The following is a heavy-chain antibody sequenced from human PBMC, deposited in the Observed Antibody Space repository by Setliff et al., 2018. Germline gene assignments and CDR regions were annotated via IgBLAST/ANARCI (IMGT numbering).Heavy chain of an antibody. CDR2: LFDGGSA. V-gene: IGHV4-38-2*02. CDR3: ARDPHYDPTYSLPGHAFDF. J-gene: IGHJ3*01. Sequence: SETLSLTCAVSGYSISNGFYWGWIQQSPVKGLEWIGSLFDGGSAYYSPSLKSRASISLDASKNQFALKLTSATAADTAVYYCARDPHYDPTYSLPGHAFDFWGQGIMVTVS. D-gene: IGHD3-22*01. CDR1: GYSISNGFY.